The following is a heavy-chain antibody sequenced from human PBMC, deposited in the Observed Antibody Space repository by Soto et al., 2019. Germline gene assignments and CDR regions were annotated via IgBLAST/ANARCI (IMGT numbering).Heavy chain of an antibody. J-gene: IGHJ4*02. CDR3: ARERDYYDSTLGY. V-gene: IGHV3-64*04. Sequence: GGSLRLSCSASGFTFSSYFMYWVRQSPGKGLEYVSTISGNGGSTYYADSVKDRFTISRDNSKNTLYLQMNSLRAEDTAVYYCARERDYYDSTLGYWGQGTLVTVSS. CDR2: ISGNGGST. D-gene: IGHD3-22*01. CDR1: GFTFSSYF.